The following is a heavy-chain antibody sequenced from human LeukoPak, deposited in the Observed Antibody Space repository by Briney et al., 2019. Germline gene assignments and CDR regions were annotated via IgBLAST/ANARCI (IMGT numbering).Heavy chain of an antibody. J-gene: IGHJ4*02. V-gene: IGHV3-23*01. CDR2: ISGSGGST. CDR3: AKVPLDIVEQYYFDY. CDR1: GFTFSSYA. Sequence: GGSLRLSCAASGFTFSSYAMSWVRQAPGKGLEWVSAISGSGGSTYYADSVKGRFTISRDNSKNTLYLQMDSLRAEDTAVYYCAKVPLDIVEQYYFDYWGQGTLVTVSS. D-gene: IGHD5-12*01.